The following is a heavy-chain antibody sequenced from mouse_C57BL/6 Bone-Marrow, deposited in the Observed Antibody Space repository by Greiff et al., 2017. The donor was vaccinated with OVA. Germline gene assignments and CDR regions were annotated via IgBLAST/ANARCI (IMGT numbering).Heavy chain of an antibody. D-gene: IGHD2-2*01. CDR2: IDPETGGT. V-gene: IGHV1-15*01. CDR3: TREGYYGYGAMDY. CDR1: GYTFTDYE. Sequence: ESGAELVRPGASVTLSCKASGYTFTDYEMHWVKQTPVHGLEWIGAIDPETGGTAYNQKFKGKAILTADKSSSTAYMELRSLTSEDSAVYYCTREGYYGYGAMDYWGQGTSVTVSS. J-gene: IGHJ4*01.